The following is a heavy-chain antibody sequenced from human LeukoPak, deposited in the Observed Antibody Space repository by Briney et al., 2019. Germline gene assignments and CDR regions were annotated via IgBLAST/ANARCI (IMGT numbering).Heavy chain of an antibody. Sequence: PGGSLRLSCAASGFTFSNAWMSWVRQAPGKGLEWVGRIKSKTDGGTTDYAAPVKGRFTISRDDSKNTLYLQMDSLKTEDTAVYYCTTDLEIVGANDYWGQGTLVTVSS. J-gene: IGHJ4*02. CDR2: IKSKTDGGTT. D-gene: IGHD1-26*01. CDR1: GFTFSNAW. V-gene: IGHV3-15*01. CDR3: TTDLEIVGANDY.